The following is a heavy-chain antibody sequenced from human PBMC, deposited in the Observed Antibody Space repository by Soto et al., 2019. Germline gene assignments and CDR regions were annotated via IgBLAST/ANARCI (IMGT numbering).Heavy chain of an antibody. CDR3: AKGRVSTTAYVGLDY. CDR2: ISATGGSGRT. V-gene: IGHV3-23*01. J-gene: IGHJ4*02. Sequence: GGSLRLSCVASGFTFSRYVMSWVRQAPGRGLEWVSAISATGGSGRTYYADSVKGRFTISRDNFDNTLYLQMNSLRAEDTARYYCAKGRVSTTAYVGLDYWGQGTLVTVSS. CDR1: GFTFSRYV. D-gene: IGHD3-10*02.